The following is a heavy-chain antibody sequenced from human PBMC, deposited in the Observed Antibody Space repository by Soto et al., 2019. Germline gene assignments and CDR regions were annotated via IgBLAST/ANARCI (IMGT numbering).Heavy chain of an antibody. CDR1: GFTFRSNG. Sequence: PGGSLRLSCAASGFTFRSNGMHWVRQAPGKGLEWVAVIWYDGSKEYYVDSVKGRFTISRDNSKNTLYLQMNSLRAEDTAVYYCARDSLFTMIVVVTTYGMDVWGQGTTVTVSS. J-gene: IGHJ6*02. V-gene: IGHV3-33*01. CDR2: IWYDGSKE. D-gene: IGHD3-22*01. CDR3: ARDSLFTMIVVVTTYGMDV.